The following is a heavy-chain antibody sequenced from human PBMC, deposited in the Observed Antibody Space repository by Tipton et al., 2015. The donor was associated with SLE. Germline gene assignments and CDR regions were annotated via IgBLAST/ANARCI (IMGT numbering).Heavy chain of an antibody. CDR1: GGSFSGYY. CDR2: INHSGST. D-gene: IGHD6-19*01. CDR3: AFSGWYGASYYGMDV. V-gene: IGHV4-34*01. Sequence: TLSLTCAVYGGSFSGYYWSWIRQPPGKGLEWIGEINHSGSTNYNPSLKSRVTISVDTSKNQFSLKLSSVTAADTAVYYCAFSGWYGASYYGMDVWGQGTTVTVSS. J-gene: IGHJ6*02.